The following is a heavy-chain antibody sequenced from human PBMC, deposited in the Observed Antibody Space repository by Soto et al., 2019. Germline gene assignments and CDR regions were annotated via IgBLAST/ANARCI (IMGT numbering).Heavy chain of an antibody. V-gene: IGHV1-2*04. D-gene: IGHD1-1*01. CDR3: AREKLDTDDAFDI. CDR1: GYTFTGYY. CDR2: INPNSGGT. J-gene: IGHJ3*02. Sequence: ASVKVSCKASGYTFTGYYMHWVRQAPGQGLEWMGWINPNSGGTNYAQKFQGWVTMTRDTSISTAYMELSRLRSDDTAVYYCAREKLDTDDAFDIWGQGTMVTVS.